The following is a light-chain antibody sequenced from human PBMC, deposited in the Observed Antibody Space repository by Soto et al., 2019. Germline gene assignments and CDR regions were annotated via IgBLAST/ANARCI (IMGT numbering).Light chain of an antibody. CDR1: SSNIGSNA. Sequence: QSVLTQPPSASGTPGQSVTISCSGSSSNIGSNAVNWYQQFPGTAPTLLIYSTNERPSGVPDRFSGSKSGTSASLAISGLQSEDEADYHCAAWDGSLNGYVVGSGTKLTVL. CDR3: AAWDGSLNGYV. J-gene: IGLJ1*01. CDR2: STN. V-gene: IGLV1-44*01.